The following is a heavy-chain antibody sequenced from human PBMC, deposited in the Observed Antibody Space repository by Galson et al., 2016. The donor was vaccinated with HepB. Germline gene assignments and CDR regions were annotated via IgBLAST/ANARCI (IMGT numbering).Heavy chain of an antibody. Sequence: ETLSLTCTVSGGSISSYYWTWIRQPPGKGLEWIGYIYYGGSTNYNPSLKSRVTISVDTSKNQFSLKLSSATAADTAVYYCARRRNYYDSSGYYHDWFDPWGQGTLVTVSS. D-gene: IGHD3-22*01. CDR2: IYYGGST. V-gene: IGHV4-59*08. CDR1: GGSISSYY. CDR3: ARRRNYYDSSGYYHDWFDP. J-gene: IGHJ5*02.